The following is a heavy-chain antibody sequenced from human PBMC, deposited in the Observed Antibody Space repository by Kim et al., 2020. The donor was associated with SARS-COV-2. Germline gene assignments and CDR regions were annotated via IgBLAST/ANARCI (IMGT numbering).Heavy chain of an antibody. V-gene: IGHV3-23*01. Sequence: GGSLRLSCAASGFTFSSYAMSWVRQAPGKGLEWVSAISGSGGSTYYADSVKGRFTISRDNSKNTLYLQMNSLRAEDTAVYYCAKDPEYHRRGRDFDYWGQGTLVTVSS. CDR3: AKDPEYHRRGRDFDY. CDR1: GFTFSSYA. J-gene: IGHJ4*02. CDR2: ISGSGGST. D-gene: IGHD3-10*01.